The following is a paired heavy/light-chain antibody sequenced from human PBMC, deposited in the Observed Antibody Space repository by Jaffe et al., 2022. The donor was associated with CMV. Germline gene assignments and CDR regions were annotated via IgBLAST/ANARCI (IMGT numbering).Heavy chain of an antibody. CDR1: GGSISSSSYY. V-gene: IGHV4-39*01. J-gene: IGHJ4*02. CDR2: IYYSGST. Sequence: QLQLQESGPGLVKPSETLSLTCTVSGGSISSSSYYWGWIRQPPGKGLEWIGSIYYSGSTYYNPSLKSRVTISVDTSKNQFSLKLSSVTAADTAVYYCATLDRGGYYDSSGYSSPSQDYWGQGTLVTVSS. CDR3: ATLDRGGYYDSSGYSSPSQDY. D-gene: IGHD3-22*01.
Light chain of an antibody. CDR2: DAS. CDR3: QQRSNWPRGA. CDR1: QSVSSY. J-gene: IGKJ4*01. Sequence: EIVLTQSPATLSLSPGERATLSCRASQSVSSYLAWYQQKPGQAPRLLIYDASNRATGIPARFSGSGSGTDFTLTISSLEPEDFAVYYCQQRSNWPRGAFGGGTKVEIK. V-gene: IGKV3-11*01.